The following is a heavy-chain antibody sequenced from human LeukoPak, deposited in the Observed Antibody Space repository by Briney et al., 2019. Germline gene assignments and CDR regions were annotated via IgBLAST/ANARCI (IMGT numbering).Heavy chain of an antibody. CDR1: GGSLSSYL. CDR3: ATNAGGYREAPFDY. J-gene: IGHJ4*02. CDR2: IYYSGST. D-gene: IGHD5-12*01. Sequence: SETLSLTCPVTGGSLSSYLWSWIRPPPGKGLEWIGYIYYSGSTNYKPSLQSRVTISVDTSKNQFSLKLSSVTAADTAVYYCATNAGGYREAPFDYWGQGTLVTVSS. V-gene: IGHV4-59*01.